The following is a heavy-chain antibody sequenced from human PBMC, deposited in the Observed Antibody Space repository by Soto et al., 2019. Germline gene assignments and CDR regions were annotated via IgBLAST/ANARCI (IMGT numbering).Heavy chain of an antibody. J-gene: IGHJ6*02. CDR1: VYSFTAYY. CDR2: INPSVGNT. Sequence: APVPVSRKASVYSFTAYYIHWVRQAPGQGLEWLGIINPSVGNTRYTQNFQGRVTMTRDTSTNSVYLELSSLRSDDTAVYYCAKSILTGHEYYYGMDVWGQGTTVTVSS. D-gene: IGHD3-9*01. CDR3: AKSILTGHEYYYGMDV. V-gene: IGHV1-46*01.